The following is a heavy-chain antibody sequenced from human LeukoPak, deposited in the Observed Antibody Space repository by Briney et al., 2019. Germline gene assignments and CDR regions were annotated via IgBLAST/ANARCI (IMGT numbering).Heavy chain of an antibody. CDR3: TSFRGRVGAISWAAFDI. CDR2: IRSKANSYAT. D-gene: IGHD1-26*01. J-gene: IGHJ3*02. Sequence: GGSLRLSCAASGFTFSNAWMSWVRQASGKGLEWVGRIRSKANSYATAYAASVKGRFTISRDDSKNTAYLQMNSLKTEDTAVYYCTSFRGRVGAISWAAFDIWGQGTMVTVSS. V-gene: IGHV3-73*01. CDR1: GFTFSNAW.